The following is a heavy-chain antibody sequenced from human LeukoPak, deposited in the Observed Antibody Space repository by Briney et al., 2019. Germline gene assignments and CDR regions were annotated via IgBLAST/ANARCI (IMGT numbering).Heavy chain of an antibody. CDR3: ARVGVVNFDY. CDR1: GFTFNSYE. CDR2: ISTSGSTI. V-gene: IGHV3-48*03. J-gene: IGHJ4*02. Sequence: GGSLRLSCAASGFTFNSYEMNWVRQAPGKGLEWVSYISTSGSTIYYADSVKGRFTISRDNAKNSLYLQMNSLRAEDTAVYYCARVGVVNFDYWGQGTLVTVSS. D-gene: IGHD3-22*01.